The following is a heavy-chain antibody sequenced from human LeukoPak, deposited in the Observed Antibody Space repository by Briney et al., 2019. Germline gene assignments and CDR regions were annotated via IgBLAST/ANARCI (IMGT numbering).Heavy chain of an antibody. CDR2: ISSSSSYI. J-gene: IGHJ3*02. CDR1: GFTFSSYS. D-gene: IGHD3-10*01. V-gene: IGHV3-21*04. CDR3: AKASLLWFGERHAFDI. Sequence: PGGSLRLSCAASGFTFSSYSMNWVRQAPGKGLEWVSSISSSSSYIYYADSVKGRFTISRDNSKNTLYLQMNSLRAEDTAVYYCAKASLLWFGERHAFDIWGQGTMVTVSS.